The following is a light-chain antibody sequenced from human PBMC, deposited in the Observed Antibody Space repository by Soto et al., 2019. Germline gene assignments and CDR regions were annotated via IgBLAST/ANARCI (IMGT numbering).Light chain of an antibody. J-gene: IGLJ1*01. CDR2: DDN. CDR3: GSCESSTRI. Sequence: QSVLTQPPSVSAAPGQQVTISCSGSSSNIGCNSVSWYQQLPGTAPKLLIYDDNKRPAGIPDRFSGSKSGTSATLGITGFQTGDEADYYCGSCESSTRIFGTGTKVTVL. CDR1: SSNIGCNS. V-gene: IGLV1-51*01.